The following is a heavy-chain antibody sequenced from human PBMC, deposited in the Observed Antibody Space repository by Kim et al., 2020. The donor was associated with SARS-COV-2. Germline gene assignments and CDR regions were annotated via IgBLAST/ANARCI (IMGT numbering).Heavy chain of an antibody. CDR2: XYYSGST. CDR3: ARATSYSXILTGXPAAXFDY. CDR1: GGSISSYY. V-gene: IGHV4-59*01. D-gene: IGHD3-9*01. Sequence: SETLSLTCTVSGGSISSYYWSWIRQPPGKVLEWIGYXYYSGSTNYNPSLKSRVTISVDTSXNQFSXKLSXLTAAXTAVYYCARATSYSXILTGXPAAXFDYWGXGTLVXVSS. J-gene: IGHJ4*01.